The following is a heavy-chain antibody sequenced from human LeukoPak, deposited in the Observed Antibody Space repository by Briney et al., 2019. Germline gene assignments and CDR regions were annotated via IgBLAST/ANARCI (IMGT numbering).Heavy chain of an antibody. CDR2: ISYDGSNK. V-gene: IGHV3-30*18. Sequence: GGSLRLSCAASGFTFSTYGMHWVRQAPGKGLEWVAVISYDGSNKYYADSVKGRFTISRDNSKNTLYLQMNSLRAEDTAVYYCAKGVGSGSYLFDYWGQGTLVTVSS. J-gene: IGHJ4*02. D-gene: IGHD3-10*01. CDR1: GFTFSTYG. CDR3: AKGVGSGSYLFDY.